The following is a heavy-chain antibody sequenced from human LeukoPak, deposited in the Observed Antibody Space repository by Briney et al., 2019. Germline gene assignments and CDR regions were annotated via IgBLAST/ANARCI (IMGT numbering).Heavy chain of an antibody. CDR1: GFTFSSYS. CDR3: ARDLNYYGSGSYYIGGYYGMDV. D-gene: IGHD3-10*01. Sequence: GGSLRLSCAASGFTFSSYSMNWVRQAPGKGLEWVSSISSSSSYIYSADSVKGRFTISRDNAKNSLYLQMNSLRAEDTAVYYCARDLNYYGSGSYYIGGYYGMDVWGKGTTVTVSS. J-gene: IGHJ6*04. CDR2: ISSSSSYI. V-gene: IGHV3-21*01.